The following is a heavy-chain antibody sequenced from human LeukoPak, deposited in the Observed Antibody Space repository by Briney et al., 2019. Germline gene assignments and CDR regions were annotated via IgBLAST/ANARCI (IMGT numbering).Heavy chain of an antibody. V-gene: IGHV3-74*01. J-gene: IGHJ4*02. CDR1: GFTFSNYA. D-gene: IGHD5-12*01. CDR2: INSVGIIT. CDR3: ARVRATFSPHFDN. Sequence: GGSLRLSCAASGFTFSNYAMSWVRQAPGKGLMWVSRINSVGIITNYADSVKGRFTISRDNAKNTLYLQMNSLRAEDTAVYYCARVRATFSPHFDNWGQGTLVTVSS.